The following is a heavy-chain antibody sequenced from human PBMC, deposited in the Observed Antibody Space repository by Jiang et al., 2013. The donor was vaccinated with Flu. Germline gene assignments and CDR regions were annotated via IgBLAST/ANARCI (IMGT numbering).Heavy chain of an antibody. V-gene: IGHV3-72*01. D-gene: IGHD3-3*01. CDR2: SRNQANSYTA. J-gene: IGHJ3*02. Sequence: GLVQPGGSLRLSCAAPGFTFSDYNMDWVRQAPGKGLEWVGRSRNQANSYTAEYAASVRGRFTISRDDSTNSLFLQMDSLRTEDTAVYYCVEGCFDIWGQGTMVIVSS. CDR1: GFTFSDYN. CDR3: VEGCFDI.